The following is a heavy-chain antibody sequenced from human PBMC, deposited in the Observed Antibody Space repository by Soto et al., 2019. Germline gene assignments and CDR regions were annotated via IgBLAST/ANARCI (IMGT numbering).Heavy chain of an antibody. Sequence: GGSLRLSCAASGFTFSSYSMNWVRQAPGKGLEWVSSISSSSSYIYYADSVKGRFTISRDNAKNSLYLQMNSLRAEDTAVYYCARDFSDPNYYDRSGYYLDVWGQGTTVTVSS. D-gene: IGHD3-22*01. CDR2: ISSSSSYI. CDR1: GFTFSSYS. V-gene: IGHV3-21*01. J-gene: IGHJ6*02. CDR3: ARDFSDPNYYDRSGYYLDV.